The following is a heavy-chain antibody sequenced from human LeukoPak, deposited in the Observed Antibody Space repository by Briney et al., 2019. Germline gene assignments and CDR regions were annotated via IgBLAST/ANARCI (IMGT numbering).Heavy chain of an antibody. CDR3: ARGPQWRGDSYYMDV. D-gene: IGHD6-19*01. CDR1: GYTFTNFD. J-gene: IGHJ6*03. Sequence: ASVKDSRKGSGYTFTNFDINWVRQATGQGLEWMGWMNPNSGNTGSAQKLQGRVTMTMNTSISTAYIELSSLRSEDTAVYYCARGPQWRGDSYYMDVWGRG. V-gene: IGHV1-8*01. CDR2: MNPNSGNT.